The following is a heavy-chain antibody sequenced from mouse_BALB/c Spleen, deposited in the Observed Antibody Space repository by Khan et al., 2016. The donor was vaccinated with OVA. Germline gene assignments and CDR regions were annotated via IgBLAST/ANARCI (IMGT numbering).Heavy chain of an antibody. V-gene: IGHV7-3*02. CDR2: IRNKANGYTT. Sequence: EVMLVESGGGLVQPGGSLRLSCATSGFTFTDYYMSWVRQPPGKALEWLGFIRNKANGYTTEYSASVKGRFTISRDNSQSILYLQMNTLRAEDSATYYCARSTWKGAMDYWGQGTSVTVSS. D-gene: IGHD4-1*02. CDR3: ARSTWKGAMDY. CDR1: GFTFTDYY. J-gene: IGHJ4*01.